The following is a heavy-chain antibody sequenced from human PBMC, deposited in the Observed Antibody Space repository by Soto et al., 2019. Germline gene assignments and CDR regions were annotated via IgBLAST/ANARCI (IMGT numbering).Heavy chain of an antibody. J-gene: IGHJ6*03. Sequence: SETLSLTCTVSGGSISSYYWSWIRQPPGKGLEWIGYIYYSGSTNYNPSLKSRVTISVDTSKNQFSLKLSSVTAADTAVYYCARHAGFGVDLYYMDVWGKGTTVTVSS. V-gene: IGHV4-59*08. CDR3: ARHAGFGVDLYYMDV. CDR2: IYYSGST. CDR1: GGSISSYY. D-gene: IGHD3-3*01.